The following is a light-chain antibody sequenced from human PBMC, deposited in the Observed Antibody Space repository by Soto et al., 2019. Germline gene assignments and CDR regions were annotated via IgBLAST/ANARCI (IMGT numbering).Light chain of an antibody. CDR3: QQSNSAPLT. CDR1: QSISNY. V-gene: IGKV1-39*01. J-gene: IGKJ3*01. Sequence: DIQMTQSPSSLSASVGDRVSITCRASQSISNYLHWYQQKPGKAPNLLIYTASNLQSGVPSRFSGSGSGTDFTLTISSLQPEDFATYYCQQSNSAPLTFGPGTTVDIK. CDR2: TAS.